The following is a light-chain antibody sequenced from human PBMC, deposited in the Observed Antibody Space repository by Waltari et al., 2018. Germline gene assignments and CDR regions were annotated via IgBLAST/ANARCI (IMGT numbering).Light chain of an antibody. Sequence: QSVLTQPPSASGTPGQRVTISCSGSSSNIGNNLVNWFQQLPGPAPQLPFFSNNHRPYGVPDRFSGSKPGNSASLAISGLKSEDEAEYYCAAWDDSLNGYVFGTGTKVTVL. CDR3: AAWDDSLNGYV. V-gene: IGLV1-44*01. J-gene: IGLJ1*01. CDR2: SNN. CDR1: SSNIGNNL.